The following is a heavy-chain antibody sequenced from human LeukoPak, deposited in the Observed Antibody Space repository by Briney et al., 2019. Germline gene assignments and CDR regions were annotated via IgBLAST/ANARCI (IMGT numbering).Heavy chain of an antibody. J-gene: IGHJ5*02. V-gene: IGHV1-69*02. CDR2: IIPILGIA. Sequence: SVKVSCKASGGTFSSYTISWVRQAPGQGLEWMGRIIPILGIANYAQKFQGRVTITADKSTSTAYMELSSLRSEDTAVYYCARGWGVVVIRWFDPWGQGTLVTVSS. D-gene: IGHD3-22*01. CDR3: ARGWGVVVIRWFDP. CDR1: GGTFSSYT.